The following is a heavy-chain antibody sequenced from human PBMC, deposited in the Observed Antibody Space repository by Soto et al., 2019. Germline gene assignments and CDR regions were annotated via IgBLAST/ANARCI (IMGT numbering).Heavy chain of an antibody. V-gene: IGHV2-5*01. CDR2: IYWNDDK. D-gene: IGHD1-26*01. CDR3: AHWDPLSGWFDP. Sequence: QITLKESGPTLVKPTQTLTLTCTFSGFSLSTSGVGVGWIRQPPGKALEWLALIYWNDDKRYSPSLMRRLTITKDTSKNQVVLTITNMDPVDTATYYCAHWDPLSGWFDPWGQGTLVTVSS. CDR1: GFSLSTSGVG. J-gene: IGHJ5*02.